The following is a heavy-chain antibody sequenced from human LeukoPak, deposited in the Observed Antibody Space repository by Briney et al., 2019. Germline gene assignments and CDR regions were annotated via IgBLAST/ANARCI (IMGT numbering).Heavy chain of an antibody. D-gene: IGHD3-22*01. CDR3: ARAPTYYYDSSGYYYHYFDY. V-gene: IGHV3-48*03. CDR2: NSSSCCTI. J-gene: IGHJ4*02. Sequence: GGSLRLSCAASGFTFSSCEMNGVRRAPGKGLEWVSDNSSSCCTIYYADSVKRRTAISRDNAKNRLYLQMNTLRAEDTAVYYCARAPTYYYDSSGYYYHYFDYWGQGTLVTVSS. CDR1: GFTFSSCE.